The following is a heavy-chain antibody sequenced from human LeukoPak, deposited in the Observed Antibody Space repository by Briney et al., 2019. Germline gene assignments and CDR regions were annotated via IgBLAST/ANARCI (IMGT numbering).Heavy chain of an antibody. D-gene: IGHD6-19*01. CDR3: ARDFPGAVATPDY. CDR2: ISSSSSYT. J-gene: IGHJ4*02. Sequence: PGGSLRLSCAASGFTFSDYYMSWIRQAPGKGLGWVSYISSSSSYTNYADSVKGRFTISRDNAKNSLYLQMNSLRAEDTAVYYCARDFPGAVATPDYWGQGTLVTVSS. CDR1: GFTFSDYY. V-gene: IGHV3-11*05.